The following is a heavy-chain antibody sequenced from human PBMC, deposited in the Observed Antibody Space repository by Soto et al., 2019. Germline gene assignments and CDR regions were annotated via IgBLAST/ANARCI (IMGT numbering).Heavy chain of an antibody. Sequence: QVQLQQWGAGLLEPSETLSLTCAVYGGSFSAYYWAWIRQSPGKGLEWIGEIDHSGSTNFNPSLKSRVIISVDTSKNQFSRKLTSVTAADTAVYYCARTNRRRVLFDYYYYGMDVWGQGATVTVSS. CDR3: ARTNRRRVLFDYYYYGMDV. CDR1: GGSFSAYY. CDR2: IDHSGST. D-gene: IGHD2-8*01. V-gene: IGHV4-34*01. J-gene: IGHJ6*02.